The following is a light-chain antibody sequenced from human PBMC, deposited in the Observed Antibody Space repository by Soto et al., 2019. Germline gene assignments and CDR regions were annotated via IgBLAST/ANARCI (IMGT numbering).Light chain of an antibody. V-gene: IGKV3-15*01. CDR2: ATS. CDR3: QQYGDWPLT. CDR1: QSVGNN. J-gene: IGKJ4*01. Sequence: EIVVTQSPATLSVSAGESATLSCRASQSVGNNFAWYQQKPGQAPRLLIFATSTRATGVPARFSGSGSGTEFTLTISSLQSEDFAVYYCQQYGDWPLTFGGGAKVEIE.